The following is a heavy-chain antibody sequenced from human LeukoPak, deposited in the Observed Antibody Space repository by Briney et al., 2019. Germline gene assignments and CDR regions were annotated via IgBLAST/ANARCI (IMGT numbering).Heavy chain of an antibody. J-gene: IGHJ4*02. CDR2: IRSKTYGGTT. V-gene: IGHV3-49*04. D-gene: IGHD5-18*01. CDR3: TRDRGYSYSWYFDS. CDR1: GFTFADYA. Sequence: GGSLRLSCTTSGFTFADYAMSWVRQAPGKGLEWVGFIRSKTYGGTTEYAASVKGRFTISTDDSKSIAYLQVNSLKSEDTAVYYCTRDRGYSYSWYFDSWGQGTLVTVSS.